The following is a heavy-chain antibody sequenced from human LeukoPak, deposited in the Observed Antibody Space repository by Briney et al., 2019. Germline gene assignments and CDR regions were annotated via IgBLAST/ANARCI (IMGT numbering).Heavy chain of an antibody. Sequence: PGGSLRLSCAASGFTFSLYSMNWVRQAPGKGLEWVSYISSSSTTISYADSVKGRFTISRDNAKKSLYLQMNSLRAEDTAVYYCARDPGLSGYYFDFWGQGTLSPSPQ. D-gene: IGHD3-22*01. CDR1: GFTFSLYS. CDR3: ARDPGLSGYYFDF. J-gene: IGHJ4*02. V-gene: IGHV3-48*01. CDR2: ISSSSTTI.